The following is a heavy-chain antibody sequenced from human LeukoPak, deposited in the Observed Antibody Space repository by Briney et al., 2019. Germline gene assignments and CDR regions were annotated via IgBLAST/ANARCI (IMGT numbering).Heavy chain of an antibody. D-gene: IGHD6-19*01. CDR1: RFTFSSYG. V-gene: IGHV3-30*18. CDR2: ISYDGSNK. Sequence: GRSLRLSCEASRFTFSSYGMHWVRQAPGKGLEWVAVISYDGSNKYYADSVKGRFTISRDNSKNTLYLQMNSLRAEDTAVYYCAKEWGSGWSSFDYWGQGTLVTVSS. CDR3: AKEWGSGWSSFDY. J-gene: IGHJ4*02.